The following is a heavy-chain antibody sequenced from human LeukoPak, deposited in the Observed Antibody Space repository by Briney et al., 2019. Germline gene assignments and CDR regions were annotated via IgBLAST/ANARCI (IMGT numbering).Heavy chain of an antibody. J-gene: IGHJ4*02. Sequence: GGSLRLSCTASGFSFSGHWMHWARKLPGKGLVWVSAISGSGGSTYYADSVKGRFTISRDNSKNTLYLQMNSLRAEDTAVYYCARDLVSMVRGVIDYWGQGTLVTVSS. CDR2: ISGSGGST. V-gene: IGHV3-23*01. CDR1: GFSFSGHW. D-gene: IGHD3-10*01. CDR3: ARDLVSMVRGVIDY.